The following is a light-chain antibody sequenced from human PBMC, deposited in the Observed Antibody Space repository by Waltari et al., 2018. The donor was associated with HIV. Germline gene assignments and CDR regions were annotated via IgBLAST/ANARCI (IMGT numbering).Light chain of an antibody. CDR3: QSYDSSLSGDVI. Sequence: QSVLTQPPSVSGAPGQRVTIPCTGRSSNIGAGYDVHWYQQLPGTAPKLLIYGNNNRPSGVPDRFSGSKSGTSASLAITGLRAADEADYYCQSYDSSLSGDVIFGGGTTLTVL. CDR1: SSNIGAGYD. CDR2: GNN. J-gene: IGLJ2*01. V-gene: IGLV1-40*01.